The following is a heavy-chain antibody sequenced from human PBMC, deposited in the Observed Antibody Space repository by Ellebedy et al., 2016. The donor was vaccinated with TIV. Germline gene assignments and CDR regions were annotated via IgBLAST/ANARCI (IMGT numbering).Heavy chain of an antibody. Sequence: GESLKISCAASGFTFSSYGMHWVRQAPGKGLEWVAVIWYDGSNKYYADSVKGRFTISRDNAKNSLYLQMNSLRDEDTAVYYCARGGIYDYGDYPDFWGQGTLVTVSS. CDR3: ARGGIYDYGDYPDF. J-gene: IGHJ4*02. D-gene: IGHD4-17*01. CDR2: IWYDGSNK. V-gene: IGHV3-33*01. CDR1: GFTFSSYG.